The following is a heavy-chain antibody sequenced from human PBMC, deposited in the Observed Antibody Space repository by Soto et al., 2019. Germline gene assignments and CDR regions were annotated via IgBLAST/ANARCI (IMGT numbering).Heavy chain of an antibody. J-gene: IGHJ5*02. V-gene: IGHV4-34*01. D-gene: IGHD3-10*01. CDR3: ARVRNVLLWFGESSARFDP. CDR2: INHSGST. Sequence: SETLSLTCAVYGGSFSGYYWSWIRQPPGKGLEWIGEINHSGSTNYNPSLKSRVTISVDTSKNQFSLKLSSVTAADTAVYYCARVRNVLLWFGESSARFDPWGQGTLVTVS. CDR1: GGSFSGYY.